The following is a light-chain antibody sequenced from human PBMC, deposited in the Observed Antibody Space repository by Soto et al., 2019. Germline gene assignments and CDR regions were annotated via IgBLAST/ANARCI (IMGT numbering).Light chain of an antibody. J-gene: IGKJ2*01. CDR2: DAS. CDR1: LSVSNS. CDR3: LQYDRLPNT. Sequence: EIVLTQSPGTLSLSPGERATLSCRASLSVSNSLAWYQQKPGQAPRLLIYDASTRATGIPDRFSGSGSGTDFTLTISRLEPEDFAVYYCLQYDRLPNTFGQGTRLEIK. V-gene: IGKV3-20*01.